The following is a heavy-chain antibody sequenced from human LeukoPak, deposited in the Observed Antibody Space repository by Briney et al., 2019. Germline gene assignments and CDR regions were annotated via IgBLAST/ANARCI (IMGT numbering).Heavy chain of an antibody. CDR3: ASTLGYCTSSSWPDIDH. CDR1: GYTFTSYS. Sequence: ASVKVSCTASGYTFTSYSMHWGGQAPGQGLEWRGWIKPNSGDTNYAQKFQSRVTMTRDTSISAAYMELSRLRSDDTAVYYCASTLGYCTSSSWPDIDHWGQGTLVTVSS. V-gene: IGHV1-2*02. D-gene: IGHD2-2*01. J-gene: IGHJ4*02. CDR2: IKPNSGDT.